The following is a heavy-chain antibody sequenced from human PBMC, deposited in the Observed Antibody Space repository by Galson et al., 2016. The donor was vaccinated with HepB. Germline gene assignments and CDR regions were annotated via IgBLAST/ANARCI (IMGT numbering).Heavy chain of an antibody. Sequence: ETLFLTCNVSGGSIRGSPYYWGWIRQPPGKGLEWIGSIYHTGNTYYNPSLKSRVTMHVDTSKNQISLKLNSVTAADSAVYYCSRPPSSIAAASDAFDLWGRGTMVTVSS. CDR1: GGSIRGSPYY. D-gene: IGHD6-6*01. J-gene: IGHJ3*01. CDR2: IYHTGNT. CDR3: SRPPSSIAAASDAFDL. V-gene: IGHV4-39*01.